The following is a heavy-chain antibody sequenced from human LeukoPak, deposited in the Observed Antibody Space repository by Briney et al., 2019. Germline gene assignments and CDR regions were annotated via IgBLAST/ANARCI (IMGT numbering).Heavy chain of an antibody. CDR3: ATTTLKGRNYYYYMVV. D-gene: IGHD4-17*01. Sequence: SEALSPTCTVSGGSISSSSYYWGWIRQPPGKGLEWLGSIYYSGSTYYNPSLKSRVTISVDTSKNQFSLKLSSVTAEDTAVYYCATTTLKGRNYYYYMVVWGKGTTVTVSS. CDR1: GGSISSSSYY. CDR2: IYYSGST. J-gene: IGHJ6*03. V-gene: IGHV4-39*01.